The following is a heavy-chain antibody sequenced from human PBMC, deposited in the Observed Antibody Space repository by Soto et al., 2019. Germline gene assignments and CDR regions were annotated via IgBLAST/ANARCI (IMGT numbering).Heavy chain of an antibody. V-gene: IGHV1-69*06. D-gene: IGHD3-10*01. CDR2: IVPMFGTS. Sequence: QERLVQSGAEVRKPGSSVKVSCKVTGGTSTRYAINWVRQAPGQGLEWMGGIVPMFGTSKYAQKFQGRVTITADTSTNIAYMELRSLRSEDTAVYYCARGGGKYYGSGNYAFDYWGQGTLVTVSS. J-gene: IGHJ4*02. CDR3: ARGGGKYYGSGNYAFDY. CDR1: GGTSTRYA.